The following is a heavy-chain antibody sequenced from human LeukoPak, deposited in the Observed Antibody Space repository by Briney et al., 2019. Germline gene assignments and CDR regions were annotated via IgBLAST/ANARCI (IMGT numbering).Heavy chain of an antibody. CDR3: ARSRYYYGSGSYPFDY. CDR2: IYTSGST. J-gene: IGHJ4*02. Sequence: PSETLSLTCTVSGGSISSYYWSWIRQPAGKGLEWIGRIYTSGSTNYNPSLKSRVTMSVDTSKNRFSLKLSSVTAADTAVYYCARSRYYYGSGSYPFDYWGQGTLVTVSS. D-gene: IGHD3-10*01. V-gene: IGHV4-4*07. CDR1: GGSISSYY.